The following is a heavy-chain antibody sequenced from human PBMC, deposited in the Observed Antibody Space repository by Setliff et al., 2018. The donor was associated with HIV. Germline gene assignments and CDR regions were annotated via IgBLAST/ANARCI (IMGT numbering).Heavy chain of an antibody. CDR2: IYAGDSDT. CDR1: ENTFTRYW. D-gene: IGHD3-22*01. Sequence: GESLKISCKGSENTFTRYWIGWVRQMPGKGLEWMGIIYAGDSDTRYSPSFQGQVTISADKSISTAYLQWSSLKASDTAMYYCARQRDPDDSSGYANWGQGTLVTVSS. CDR3: ARQRDPDDSSGYAN. J-gene: IGHJ4*02. V-gene: IGHV5-51*01.